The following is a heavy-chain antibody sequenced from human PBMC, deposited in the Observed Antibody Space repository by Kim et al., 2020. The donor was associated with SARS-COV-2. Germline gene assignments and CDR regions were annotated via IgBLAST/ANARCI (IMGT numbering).Heavy chain of an antibody. D-gene: IGHD2-2*01. J-gene: IGHJ6*02. V-gene: IGHV1-3*01. Sequence: YSQKLQARITITRDTSASTAYMELSSLRSEDTAVYYCARAYPSWPIMDVWGQGTTVTVSS. CDR3: ARAYPSWPIMDV.